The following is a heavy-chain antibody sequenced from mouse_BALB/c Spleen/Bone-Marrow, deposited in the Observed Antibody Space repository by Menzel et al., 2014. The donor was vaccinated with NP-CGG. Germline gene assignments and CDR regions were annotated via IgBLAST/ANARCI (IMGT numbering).Heavy chain of an antibody. Sequence: VQLKESGAELVKPGASVKLSCTASGFNINDTYMHWVKQRPEQGLEWIGRIDPANGNTKYDPKFQGKATITADTSSNTAYLQRSSLTSEDTAVYYCANYRYGWYFDVWGPGTTVTVSS. V-gene: IGHV14-3*02. D-gene: IGHD2-14*01. CDR1: GFNINDTY. CDR3: ANYRYGWYFDV. CDR2: IDPANGNT. J-gene: IGHJ1*01.